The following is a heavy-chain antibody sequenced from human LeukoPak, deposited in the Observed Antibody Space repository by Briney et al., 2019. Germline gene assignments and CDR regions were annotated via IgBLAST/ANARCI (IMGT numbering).Heavy chain of an antibody. CDR2: IYYSGST. CDR1: GGSISSYY. D-gene: IGHD5-24*01. V-gene: IGHV4-59*01. Sequence: PSETLSLTCTVSGGSISSYYWSWIRQPPGKGLEWIGYIYYSGSTNYNPSLKSRVTISVDTSKNQFSLKLSSVTAADTAVYYCARDRGDGYNRAYYYYYYMDVWGKGTTVTVSS. CDR3: ARDRGDGYNRAYYYYYYMDV. J-gene: IGHJ6*03.